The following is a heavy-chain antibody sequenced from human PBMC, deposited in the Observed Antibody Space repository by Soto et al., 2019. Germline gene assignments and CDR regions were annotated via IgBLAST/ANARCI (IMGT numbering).Heavy chain of an antibody. CDR1: GGSISSGGYY. CDR2: IYYSGST. D-gene: IGHD3-10*01. Sequence: QVQLQESGPGLVKPSQTLSLTCTVSGGSISSGGYYWSWIRQHPGKGLEWIGYIYYSGSTYYNPSLKSRVTISVDTSKNQFSLKLSSVTAADTAVYYCARDQGTMVRGVDYGYYYGMDVWGQGTTVTVSS. CDR3: ARDQGTMVRGVDYGYYYGMDV. J-gene: IGHJ6*02. V-gene: IGHV4-31*03.